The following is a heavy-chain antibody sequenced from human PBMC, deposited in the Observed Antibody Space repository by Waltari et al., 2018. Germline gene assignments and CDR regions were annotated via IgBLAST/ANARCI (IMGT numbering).Heavy chain of an antibody. CDR3: ARTYDSSGFGFDY. D-gene: IGHD3-22*01. V-gene: IGHV4-34*01. Sequence: QVQLQQWGAGLLKPSETLSLTCAVYGGSFRGYYWTWIRQPPGKGLEWIGEINHSGSTNYNPSLKSRVTISVDTSKNQFSLKLSSVTAADTAVYYCARTYDSSGFGFDYWGQGTLVTVSS. CDR2: INHSGST. J-gene: IGHJ4*02. CDR1: GGSFRGYY.